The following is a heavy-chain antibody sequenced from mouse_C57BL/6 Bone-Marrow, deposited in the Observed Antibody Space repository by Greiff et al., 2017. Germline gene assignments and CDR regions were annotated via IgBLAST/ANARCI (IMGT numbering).Heavy chain of an antibody. CDR3: ARWLLGAMDY. Sequence: EVKLMESGGGLVKPGGSLKLSCAASGFTFSSYAMSWVRQTPEKRLEWVATISDGGSYTYYPDNVKGRFTISRDHAKNNLYLQMSHLKSEDTAMYYCARWLLGAMDYWGQGTSVTVSS. CDR1: GFTFSSYA. D-gene: IGHD2-3*01. V-gene: IGHV5-4*03. CDR2: ISDGGSYT. J-gene: IGHJ4*01.